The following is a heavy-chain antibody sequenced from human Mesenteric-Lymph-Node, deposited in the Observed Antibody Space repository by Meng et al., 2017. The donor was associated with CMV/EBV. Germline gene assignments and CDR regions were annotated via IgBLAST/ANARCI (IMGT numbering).Heavy chain of an antibody. V-gene: IGHV2-5*02. CDR3: ARLDMTAAAPQHFDY. D-gene: IGHD6-13*01. J-gene: IGHJ4*02. CDR1: FSLSTSGED. Sequence: FSLSTSGEDVGWVRQHTGKALEELTLIYWDSDKRYNPSLKSRLTITKDTSKNQVVLTVTNMDPVDTATYYCARLDMTAAAPQHFDYWGQGTLVTVSS. CDR2: IYWDSDK.